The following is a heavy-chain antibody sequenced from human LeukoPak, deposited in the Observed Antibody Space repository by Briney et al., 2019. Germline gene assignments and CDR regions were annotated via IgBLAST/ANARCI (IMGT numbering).Heavy chain of an antibody. V-gene: IGHV3-30*18. J-gene: IGHJ4*02. CDR2: ISYDGSNK. D-gene: IGHD2-2*01. CDR1: GFTFSSYG. Sequence: PGGSLRLSCAASGFTFSSYGMHWVRQAPGKGLEWVAVISYDGSNKYYADSVKARFSISRDNSMNTLYLQMNSLRPEDTAVYYCAKQGLVPATAGDWGQGTLVTVSS. CDR3: AKQGLVPATAGD.